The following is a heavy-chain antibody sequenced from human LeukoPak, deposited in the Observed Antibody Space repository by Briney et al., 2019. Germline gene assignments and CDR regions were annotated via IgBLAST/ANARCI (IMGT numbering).Heavy chain of an antibody. D-gene: IGHD6-13*01. CDR3: AKDHGSWYVSELYFDY. Sequence: PGGSLRLSCAASGFTFSSYAMSWVRQAPGKGLEWVSAISGSGGSTYYAGSVKGRFTISRDNSKNTLYLQMNSLRAEDTAVYYCAKDHGSWYVSELYFDYWGQGTLVTVSS. CDR2: ISGSGGST. J-gene: IGHJ4*02. V-gene: IGHV3-23*01. CDR1: GFTFSSYA.